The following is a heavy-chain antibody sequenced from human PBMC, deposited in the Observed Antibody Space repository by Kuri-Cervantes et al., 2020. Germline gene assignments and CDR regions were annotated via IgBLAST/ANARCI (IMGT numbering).Heavy chain of an antibody. J-gene: IGHJ6*02. CDR1: GYTFTSYD. Sequence: ASVKVSCKASGYTFTSYDINWVRQATGQGLEWMGWMNPNSGNTGYAQKFQGRVTMTRNTSISTAYMELSSLRSEDTAVYYCARGWNHTTTYYYYYGMDVWGQGTTVTVSS. CDR3: ARGWNHTTTYYYYYGMDV. CDR2: MNPNSGNT. V-gene: IGHV1-8*01. D-gene: IGHD1-14*01.